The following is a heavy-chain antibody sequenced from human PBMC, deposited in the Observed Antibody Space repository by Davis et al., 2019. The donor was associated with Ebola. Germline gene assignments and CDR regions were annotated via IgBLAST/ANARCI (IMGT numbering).Heavy chain of an antibody. CDR3: ARFSRGNPIDD. Sequence: GESLKISCAASGFTFSRNWMSWLRQAPGKGLEWVATIKEDGSDKYYVDSVKGRFTISRDNVKNSLYLQLNSLRAEDTAVYYCARFSRGNPIDDWGQGTLVTVSS. V-gene: IGHV3-7*03. CDR2: IKEDGSDK. J-gene: IGHJ4*02. CDR1: GFTFSRNW.